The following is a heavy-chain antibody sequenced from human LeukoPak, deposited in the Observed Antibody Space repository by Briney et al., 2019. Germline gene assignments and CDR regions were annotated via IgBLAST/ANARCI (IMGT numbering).Heavy chain of an antibody. V-gene: IGHV1-69*05. Sequence: SVKVSCKASGGTFSSYAISWVRQAPGQGLKWMGGMIPIFGTANYAQKFQGRVTITTDESTSTAYMELSSLRSEDTAVYYCASSAELGYCSSTSCYAVGFDYWGQGTLVTVSS. CDR1: GGTFSSYA. D-gene: IGHD2-2*01. J-gene: IGHJ4*02. CDR2: MIPIFGTA. CDR3: ASSAELGYCSSTSCYAVGFDY.